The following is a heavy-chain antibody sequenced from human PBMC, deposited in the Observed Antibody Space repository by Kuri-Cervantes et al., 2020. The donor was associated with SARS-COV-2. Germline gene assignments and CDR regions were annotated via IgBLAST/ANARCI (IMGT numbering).Heavy chain of an antibody. CDR2: IYHSGST. CDR3: ARETYYYDSSGYNLEGFDY. CDR1: GYSISSGYY. V-gene: IGHV4-38-2*01. J-gene: IGHJ4*02. Sequence: GSLRLSCAVSGYSISSGYYWGWIRQPPGKGLEWIAIIYHSGSTYYNPSLKSRVTISLDTSKNQFSLKLSSVTAADTAVYYCARETYYYDSSGYNLEGFDYWGQGTLVTVSS. D-gene: IGHD3-22*01.